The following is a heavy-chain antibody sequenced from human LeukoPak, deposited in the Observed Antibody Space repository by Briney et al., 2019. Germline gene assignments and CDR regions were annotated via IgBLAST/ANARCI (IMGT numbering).Heavy chain of an antibody. J-gene: IGHJ4*02. CDR1: GFTFSSYG. D-gene: IGHD3-10*01. Sequence: GGSLRLSCAASGFTFSSYGMHWVRQAPGKGLEWVAVISYDGSNKYYADSVEGRFTISRDNSKNTLYLQMNSLRAEDTAVYYCAKAVEYGSGSYVDYWGQGTLVTVSS. CDR2: ISYDGSNK. V-gene: IGHV3-30*18. CDR3: AKAVEYGSGSYVDY.